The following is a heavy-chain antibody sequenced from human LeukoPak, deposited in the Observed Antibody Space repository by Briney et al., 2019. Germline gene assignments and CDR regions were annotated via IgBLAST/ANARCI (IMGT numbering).Heavy chain of an antibody. CDR3: VGPGDCSSDSCFPY. J-gene: IGHJ4*02. Sequence: GGSLRLSCAASGFIFSDSWMSWVRQAPGKGLEWVANIKKDGSEKFYVDSVKGRFTISRDNAKNSLYLQMNSLRVEDTAVYYCVGPGDCSSDSCFPYWGQGTLVTVSS. CDR2: IKKDGSEK. CDR1: GFIFSDSW. V-gene: IGHV3-7*01. D-gene: IGHD2-2*01.